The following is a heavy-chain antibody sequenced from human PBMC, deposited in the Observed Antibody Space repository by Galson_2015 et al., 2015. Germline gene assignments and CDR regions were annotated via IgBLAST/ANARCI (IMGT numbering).Heavy chain of an antibody. CDR3: ARSLRVYSSSNPDY. CDR2: IYPGDSDT. D-gene: IGHD6-13*01. J-gene: IGHJ4*02. Sequence: IYPGDSDTRYSPSFQGQVTISADKSISTAYLQWSSLKASDTAMYYCARSLRVYSSSNPDYWGQGTLVTVSS. V-gene: IGHV5-51*01.